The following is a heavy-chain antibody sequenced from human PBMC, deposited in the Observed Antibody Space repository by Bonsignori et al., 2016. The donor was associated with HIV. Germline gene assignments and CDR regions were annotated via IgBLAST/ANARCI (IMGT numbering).Heavy chain of an antibody. Sequence: EVQLVESGGDLVQPGGPSRLSCEASGFSFSDYSMNWVRPGSREGGVESISYVSSSSSTIYYADSVKGRFTISRDNARNSLYLQMNSLRAEDTAVYYCARGSASRDYWGQG. J-gene: IGHJ4*02. CDR3: ARGSASRDY. CDR2: VSSSSSTI. V-gene: IGHV3-48*01. CDR1: GFSFSDYS.